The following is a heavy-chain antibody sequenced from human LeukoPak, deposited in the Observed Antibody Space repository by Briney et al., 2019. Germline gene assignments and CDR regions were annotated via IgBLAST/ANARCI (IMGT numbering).Heavy chain of an antibody. CDR1: GGSFSGYY. J-gene: IGHJ5*02. CDR2: INHSGST. V-gene: IGHV4-34*01. CDR3: ARGKWEAYNWFDP. Sequence: SETLSLTCAVHGGSFSGYYWSWIRQPPGKGLEWIGEINHSGSTNYNPSLKSRVTISVDTSKNQFSLKLSSVTAADTAVYYCARGKWEAYNWFDPWGQGTLVTVSS. D-gene: IGHD1-26*01.